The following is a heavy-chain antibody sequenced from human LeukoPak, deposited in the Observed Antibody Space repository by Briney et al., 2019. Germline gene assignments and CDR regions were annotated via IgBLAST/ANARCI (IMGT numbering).Heavy chain of an antibody. Sequence: SETLSLTCPVSGGSISSSYWSWIRQPPGQGLEWIGYIYYSGSTNYNPSLKSRVTISVDTSKNQFSLKLSSVTAADTAAYYCASGTPNQLYWGQGTLVTVSS. D-gene: IGHD1-1*01. CDR2: IYYSGST. CDR1: GGSISSSY. V-gene: IGHV4-59*01. CDR3: ASGTPNQLY. J-gene: IGHJ4*02.